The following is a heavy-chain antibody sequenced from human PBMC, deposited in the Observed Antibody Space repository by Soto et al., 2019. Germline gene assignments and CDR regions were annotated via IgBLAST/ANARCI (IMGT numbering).Heavy chain of an antibody. D-gene: IGHD6-19*01. V-gene: IGHV3-21*02. CDR3: ARDRLARGIPVAGRIDY. CDR2: ISSTGALM. Sequence: EVQLVESGGGLVKPGGSLRLSCAASGFIFSQYSMNWVRQAPGKGLEWVSSISSTGALMYYADSVKGRFTISRDDADNSLDLQMKSLRVEDTAVYYCARDRLARGIPVAGRIDYWGQGALVTVSS. CDR1: GFIFSQYS. J-gene: IGHJ4*02.